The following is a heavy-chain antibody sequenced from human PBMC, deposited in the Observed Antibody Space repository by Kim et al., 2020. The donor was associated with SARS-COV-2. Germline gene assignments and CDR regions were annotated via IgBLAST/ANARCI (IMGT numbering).Heavy chain of an antibody. D-gene: IGHD2-15*01. J-gene: IGHJ4*02. CDR3: ATTGYSTDYFDH. Sequence: GGSLRLSCAASGLIVSTYYMGWVRQAPGKGLEWVSVFYSGGDTYYADSVRGRFTSSRDPSKNTLSLQMDSLSAEDTALYFCATTGYSTDYFDHWGQGTLVVVSS. V-gene: IGHV3-66*01. CDR2: FYSGGDT. CDR1: GLIVSTYY.